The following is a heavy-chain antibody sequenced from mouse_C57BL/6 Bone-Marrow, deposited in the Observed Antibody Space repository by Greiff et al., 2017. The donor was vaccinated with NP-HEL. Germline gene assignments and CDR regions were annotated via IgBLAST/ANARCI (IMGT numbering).Heavy chain of an antibody. CDR1: GYTFTSYW. J-gene: IGHJ1*03. CDR3: ARNGLIYDGYPHWYFDV. V-gene: IGHV1-55*01. CDR2: IYPGSGST. Sequence: QVQLQQPGAELVKPGASVKMSCKASGYTFTSYWITWVKQRPGQGLEWIGDIYPGSGSTNYNEKFKGQATLTVDTSSSTAYMQLSSLTSEDSAVYYGARNGLIYDGYPHWYFDVWGTGTTVTVSS. D-gene: IGHD2-3*01.